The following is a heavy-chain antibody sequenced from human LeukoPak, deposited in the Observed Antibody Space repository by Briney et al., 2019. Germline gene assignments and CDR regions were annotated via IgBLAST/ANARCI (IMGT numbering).Heavy chain of an antibody. J-gene: IGHJ4*02. CDR3: TTQGCSGGGCYYDY. D-gene: IGHD2-15*01. Sequence: GGSLRLSCAASGFTFSNVWMSWVRQAPGKGLEWVGRIESKTGDGTTDSAAPVKGRFTISRDDSKNTLYLQMNSLKTEDTAVYYCTTQGCSGGGCYYDYWGQGTLVIVSS. CDR1: GFTFSNVW. CDR2: IESKTGDGTT. V-gene: IGHV3-15*04.